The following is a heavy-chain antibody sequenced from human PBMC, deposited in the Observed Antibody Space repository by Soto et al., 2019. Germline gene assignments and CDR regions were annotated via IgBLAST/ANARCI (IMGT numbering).Heavy chain of an antibody. CDR3: ARGSDASGYYSYFDS. CDR1: GYTFANHG. Sequence: QVQLVQSGPEVRKPGASVKVSCKASGYTFANHGLNWVRQAPGLGLEWMGWISTYNGNTNYAQKFRGRVTMTTDTSTSTSYMELRSLRPDDTAVYYCARGSDASGYYSYFDSWGQGALVTVSS. CDR2: ISTYNGNT. D-gene: IGHD3-22*01. V-gene: IGHV1-18*04. J-gene: IGHJ4*02.